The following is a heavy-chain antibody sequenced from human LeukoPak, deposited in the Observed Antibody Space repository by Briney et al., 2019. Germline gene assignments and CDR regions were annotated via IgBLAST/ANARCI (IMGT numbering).Heavy chain of an antibody. J-gene: IGHJ5*02. CDR1: GGSFSGYY. Sequence: PSETLSLTCAVYGGSFSGYYWSWIRQPPGKGLEWIGEINHSGSTNYNPSLKSRVTISVDTSKNQFSLKLSSVTAADTAVYYCARARWLNNWFDPWGQGTLVTASS. D-gene: IGHD5-24*01. V-gene: IGHV4-34*01. CDR3: ARARWLNNWFDP. CDR2: INHSGST.